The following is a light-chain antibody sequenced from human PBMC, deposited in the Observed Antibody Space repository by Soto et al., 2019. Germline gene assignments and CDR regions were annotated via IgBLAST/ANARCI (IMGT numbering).Light chain of an antibody. CDR3: CSYASNYAFV. J-gene: IGLJ3*02. V-gene: IGLV2-11*01. Sequence: QSALTQPASVSGSPGQSVTISCTGTTSDIGVYNSVSWYQHHPGKAPKVLIFDVIERPSGVSDRFSGSKSGNTASLTISGLQAEDEADYYCCSYASNYAFVFGGGTKLTVL. CDR1: TSDIGVYNS. CDR2: DVI.